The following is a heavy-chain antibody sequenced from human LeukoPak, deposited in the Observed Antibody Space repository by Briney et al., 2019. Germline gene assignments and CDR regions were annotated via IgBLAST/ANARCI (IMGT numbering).Heavy chain of an antibody. D-gene: IGHD3-3*01. CDR3: ARSGLAVIGYNWFDP. Sequence: ASVKVSCKASGGTFSSYAISWVRQAPGQGLEWMGGIIPIFGTANYAQKFQGRVTITADESTSTAYMELSSLRSEDTAVYYCARSGLAVIGYNWFDPWGQGTLVTVSS. CDR2: IIPIFGTA. CDR1: GGTFSSYA. J-gene: IGHJ5*02. V-gene: IGHV1-69*13.